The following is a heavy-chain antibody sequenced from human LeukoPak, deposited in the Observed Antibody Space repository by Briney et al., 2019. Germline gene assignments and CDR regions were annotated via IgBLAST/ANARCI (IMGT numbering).Heavy chain of an antibody. Sequence: GGSLRLSCAASGFTFSSYSMNWVRQAPGKGLEWVSYISSSSTKVSYADSVKGRFTISRDNSKNTLFLEMSSLRPEDTAIYYCARDGDTAIRGVNFDYWGQGTLVTVSS. CDR3: ARDGDTAIRGVNFDY. D-gene: IGHD3-10*01. J-gene: IGHJ4*02. CDR2: ISSSSTKV. CDR1: GFTFSSYS. V-gene: IGHV3-48*01.